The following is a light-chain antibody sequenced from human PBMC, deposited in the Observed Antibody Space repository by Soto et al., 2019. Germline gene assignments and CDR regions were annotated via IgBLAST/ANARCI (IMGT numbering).Light chain of an antibody. Sequence: DIQMTQSPSSVSASVGDRVTITCRASQGISSSWLAWYQQKPGKAPELLIYGASSLQSGVPSRFSGSGSGTYFTLTISSLQPEDYGTYYCHQANTFPYTFGQGTKLDSK. CDR3: HQANTFPYT. CDR2: GAS. CDR1: QGISSSW. V-gene: IGKV1-12*01. J-gene: IGKJ2*01.